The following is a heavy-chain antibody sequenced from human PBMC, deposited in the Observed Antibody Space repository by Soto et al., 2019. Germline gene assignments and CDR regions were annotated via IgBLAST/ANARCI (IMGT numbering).Heavy chain of an antibody. V-gene: IGHV4-39*01. CDR3: ASGYHPNYYYYYGMDV. D-gene: IGHD5-12*01. CDR1: GGSISSSSYY. CDR2: IYYSGST. J-gene: IGHJ6*02. Sequence: LSLTCTVSGGSISSSSYYWGWIRQPPGKGLEWIGSIYYSGSTYYNPSLKSRVTISVDTSKNQFSLKLSSVTAADTAVYYCASGYHPNYYYYYGMDVWGQGTTVTVSS.